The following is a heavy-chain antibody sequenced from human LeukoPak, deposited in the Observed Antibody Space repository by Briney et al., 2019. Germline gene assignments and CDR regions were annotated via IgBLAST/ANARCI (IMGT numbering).Heavy chain of an antibody. J-gene: IGHJ4*02. CDR1: GFTFNTYG. D-gene: IGHD3-22*01. Sequence: GRSLRLSCAASGFTFNTYGMHWVRQAPGKGLEWVAVIWYDGSNKYYADSVRGRFAISRDNSKNTLYLQMNSLRAEDTAVYFCVRDSGEIPNTYYYDSSGYLHYWGPGTLVTVSS. V-gene: IGHV3-33*01. CDR3: VRDSGEIPNTYYYDSSGYLHY. CDR2: IWYDGSNK.